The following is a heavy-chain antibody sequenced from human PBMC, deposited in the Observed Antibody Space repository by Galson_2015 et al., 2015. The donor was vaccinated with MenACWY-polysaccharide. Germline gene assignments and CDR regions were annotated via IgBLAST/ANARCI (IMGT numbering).Heavy chain of an antibody. V-gene: IGHV1-69*04. D-gene: IGHD4-11*01. CDR2: IIPFLGIP. CDR3: ARTYCSGSNCYFDS. CDR1: GDTFNNYG. J-gene: IGHJ4*02. Sequence: SVKVSCKASGDTFNNYGISWLRQAPGQGPEWLGRIIPFLGIPKYPQRFQGRVAISAAKSTTKVYMELSGLTSEDTGVYYCARTYCSGSNCYFDSWGQGALITVSP.